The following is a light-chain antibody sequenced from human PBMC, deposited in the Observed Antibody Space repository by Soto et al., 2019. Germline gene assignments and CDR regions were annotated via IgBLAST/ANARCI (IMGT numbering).Light chain of an antibody. CDR1: QSLSSSY. CDR3: QQFGSSSFT. V-gene: IGKV3-20*01. CDR2: GAS. Sequence: EIVLTQSPGTLSLSPGERATLSCRASQSLSSSYLAWYQQKPGQAPRLLIYGASSRATDIPDRFSGRGSGKDFTLIISRLEPEDFAVYYCQQFGSSSFTFGGGTKVEIK. J-gene: IGKJ4*01.